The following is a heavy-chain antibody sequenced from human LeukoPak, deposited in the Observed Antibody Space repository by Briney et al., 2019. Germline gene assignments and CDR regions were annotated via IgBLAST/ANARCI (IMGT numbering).Heavy chain of an antibody. CDR2: ISAYSGDT. D-gene: IGHD4-17*01. V-gene: IGHV1-18*01. CDR3: ARAPSFGDYGGDY. J-gene: IGHJ4*02. CDR1: GYNFTNYG. Sequence: ASVKVSCKASGYNFTNYGISWVRQAPGQRLEWMGWISAYSGDTNYAQKLQGRLTMTTDTSPSTAYLELRSLTSDGTAVYYCARAPSFGDYGGDYWGQGTLVTVSS.